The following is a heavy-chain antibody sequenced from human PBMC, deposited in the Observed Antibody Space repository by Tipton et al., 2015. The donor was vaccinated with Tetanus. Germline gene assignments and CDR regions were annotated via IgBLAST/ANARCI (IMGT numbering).Heavy chain of an antibody. J-gene: IGHJ5*02. D-gene: IGHD6-6*01. CDR2: ISPFNEQV. CDR1: GYTFTHYG. CDR3: GRGRGRGPHEYFEP. V-gene: IGHV1-18*01. Sequence: QLVQSGAEVKKPGASVKVSCKASGYTFTHYGVNWVRQAPGQGLEWMGWISPFNEQVNYAEKFQGRLTMTTDRSTATVYMDLRSRRSAGTAVYYCGRGRGRGPHEYFEPWGQGTLVTVSS.